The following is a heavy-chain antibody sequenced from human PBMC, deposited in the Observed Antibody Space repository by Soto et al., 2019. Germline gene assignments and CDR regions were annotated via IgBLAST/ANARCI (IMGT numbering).Heavy chain of an antibody. J-gene: IGHJ4*02. CDR2: IRSKAKSSAT. Sequence: PGGSLRLSCAASGFTFSGSAIHWVRQASGKGLEWVGRIRSKAKSSATAYAESVKGRFTISRDDSKNTAYLQMNSLKTEDSAVYYCTTSGIVSAGHYFTYWGQGTLVTVSS. CDR1: GFTFSGSA. CDR3: TTSGIVSAGHYFTY. D-gene: IGHD6-13*01. V-gene: IGHV3-73*01.